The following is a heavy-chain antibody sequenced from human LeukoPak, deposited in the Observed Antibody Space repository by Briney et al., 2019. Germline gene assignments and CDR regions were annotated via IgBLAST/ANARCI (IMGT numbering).Heavy chain of an antibody. CDR2: ISPSSSYI. J-gene: IGHJ4*02. V-gene: IGHV3-21*01. CDR1: GFTLNSYN. CDR3: ARDGSSMGTNFDY. D-gene: IGHD1-7*01. Sequence: GGSLRLSCIASGFTLNSYNMNWVRQAPGKGLEWVSSISPSSSYIYYADSVKGRFTISRDNAKNSLYLQMNSLRAEDTAVYYCARDGSSMGTNFDYWGQGTLVTVSS.